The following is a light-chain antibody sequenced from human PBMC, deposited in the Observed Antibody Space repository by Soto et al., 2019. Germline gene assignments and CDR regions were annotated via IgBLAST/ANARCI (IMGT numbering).Light chain of an antibody. CDR2: KAS. CDR3: QQYNSYPYT. J-gene: IGKJ3*01. Sequence: MTQSPSTLSASVGDRVTITCRASQSISSWLDWYQQKPGKAPKLLIYKASSLEIGVPSRFSGSGSGTEFTLTISSLQPDDCATYYGQQYNSYPYTFGPGNKVDIK. CDR1: QSISSW. V-gene: IGKV1-5*03.